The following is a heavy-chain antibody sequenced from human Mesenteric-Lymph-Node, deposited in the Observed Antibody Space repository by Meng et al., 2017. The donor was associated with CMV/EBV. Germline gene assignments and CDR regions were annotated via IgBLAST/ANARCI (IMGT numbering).Heavy chain of an antibody. CDR2: IYHSGTT. Sequence: GESLKISCAASGFTFSSYWMSWVRQAPGKGLEWVSVIYHSGTTYYADSMKGRFTISRDSSKNMVYLQLNSLRTEDTAVYYCARGDGYSYDDDFYCYGLDVWGQGTTVTVSS. CDR3: ARGDGYSYDDDFYCYGLDV. J-gene: IGHJ6*02. CDR1: GFTFSSYW. V-gene: IGHV3-66*02. D-gene: IGHD5-18*01.